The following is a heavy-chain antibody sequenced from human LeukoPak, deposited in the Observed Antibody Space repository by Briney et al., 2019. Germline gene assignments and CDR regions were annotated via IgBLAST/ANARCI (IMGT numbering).Heavy chain of an antibody. CDR3: ASLSYYDPSGYFY. J-gene: IGHJ1*01. Sequence: GGSVRFSCKASGYPFIGNYIHWVRQAPGQGLEWRGWINLNGGGTHYSQKFQGRVTLTRDTSITTGYMELSGLTSDDTAVYYCASLSYYDPSGYFYWGKGTLVPVST. V-gene: IGHV1-2*02. CDR2: INLNGGGT. D-gene: IGHD3-22*01. CDR1: GYPFIGNY.